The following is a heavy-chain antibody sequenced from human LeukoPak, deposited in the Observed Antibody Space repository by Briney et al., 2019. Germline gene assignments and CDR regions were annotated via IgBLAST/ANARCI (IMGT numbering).Heavy chain of an antibody. J-gene: IGHJ5*02. CDR3: ARGGCSSTSCRGWFDP. D-gene: IGHD2-2*01. Sequence: SVKVSCKASGGTFSSYAISWVRRAPGQGLEWMGGIIPIFGTANYAQKFQGRVTITTDESTSTAYMELSSLRSEDTAVYYCARGGCSSTSCRGWFDPWGQGTLVTVSS. V-gene: IGHV1-69*05. CDR2: IIPIFGTA. CDR1: GGTFSSYA.